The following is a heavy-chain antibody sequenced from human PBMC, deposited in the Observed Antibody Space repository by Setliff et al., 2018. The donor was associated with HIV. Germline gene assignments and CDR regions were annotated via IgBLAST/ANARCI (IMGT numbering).Heavy chain of an antibody. V-gene: IGHV4-61*01. D-gene: IGHD2-15*01. CDR3: ARWGASGGRPDWHAFDM. Sequence: SETLSLTCAVSGGSVSSPSYYWGWIRQPPGKGLEWIGYIGYNGDTSYDPPLNSRVTLSVDRSKNQFSLKLSSVSAAATAVYFCARWGASGGRPDWHAFDMWGQGTMVTVSS. CDR1: GGSVSSPSYY. CDR2: IGYNGDT. J-gene: IGHJ3*02.